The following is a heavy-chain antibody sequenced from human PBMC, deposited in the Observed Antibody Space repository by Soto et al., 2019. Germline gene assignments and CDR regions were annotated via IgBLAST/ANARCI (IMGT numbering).Heavy chain of an antibody. CDR1: GFTFSSYA. CDR2: ISGSGGSS. Sequence: EVQLLESGGGLVQPGGSLRLSCAASGFTFSSYAMSWVRQAPGKGLEWVSAISGSGGSSYYADSVKGRFTISRDNSKNTLYLQMNSLRAEDTAVYYCAGGSLNHDAFDIWGQGTMVTVSS. CDR3: AGGSLNHDAFDI. J-gene: IGHJ3*02. V-gene: IGHV3-23*01. D-gene: IGHD1-26*01.